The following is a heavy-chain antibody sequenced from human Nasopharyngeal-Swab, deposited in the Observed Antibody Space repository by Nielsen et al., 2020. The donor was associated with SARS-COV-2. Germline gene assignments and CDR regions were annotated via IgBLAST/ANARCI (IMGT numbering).Heavy chain of an antibody. Sequence: GESLKISCAASGFTFSSYGMHWVRQAPGKGLEWVAVISYDGSNKYYADSVKGRFTISRDNSKNTLYLQMNSLRAEDTAVYYCARDRSYGNYFDYWGQGTLVTVSS. CDR1: GFTFSSYG. CDR3: ARDRSYGNYFDY. D-gene: IGHD5-18*01. CDR2: ISYDGSNK. J-gene: IGHJ4*02. V-gene: IGHV3-30*03.